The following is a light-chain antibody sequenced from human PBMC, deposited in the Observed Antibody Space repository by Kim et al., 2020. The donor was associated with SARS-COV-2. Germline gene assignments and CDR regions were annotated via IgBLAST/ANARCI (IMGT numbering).Light chain of an antibody. J-gene: IGLJ2*01. CDR2: GNS. CDR3: QSYDSSLSGSV. CDR1: SSNIGAGYD. Sequence: RVTISGTGSSSNIGAGYDVHWYQQLPGTAPKILIYGNSNRPSGVPDRFSGSKSGTSASLAITGLQAEDEADYYCQSYDSSLSGSVFGGGTQLTVL. V-gene: IGLV1-40*01.